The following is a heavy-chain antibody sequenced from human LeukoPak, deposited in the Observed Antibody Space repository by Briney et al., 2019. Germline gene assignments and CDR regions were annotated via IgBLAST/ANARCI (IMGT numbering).Heavy chain of an antibody. D-gene: IGHD1-1*01. CDR1: GFTFSSYT. CDR2: ISSSSSYI. Sequence: GGSLRLSCAASGFTFSSYTMNWVRQAPGKGLEWVSSISSSSSYIYYADSVKGRFTISRDNAKNSLYLQMNSLRVEDTAVYYCVRDLDSVAFFWGQGTLVTVSS. CDR3: VRDLDSVAFF. V-gene: IGHV3-21*01. J-gene: IGHJ4*02.